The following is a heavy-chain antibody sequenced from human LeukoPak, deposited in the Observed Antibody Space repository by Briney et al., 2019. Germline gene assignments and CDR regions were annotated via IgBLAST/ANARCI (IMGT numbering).Heavy chain of an antibody. CDR3: ARGPSGP. CDR1: GDSVPSNSAA. CDR2: TYYRSKWYS. J-gene: IGHJ5*02. Sequence: SQTLSLTCAISGDSVPSNSAAWNWIRQSPSRGLEWLGRTYYRSKWYSEYAVSVKSRITVNPDTSKNQFSLHLNSVTPEDAAVYYCARGPSGPWGQGTLVTVSS. V-gene: IGHV6-1*01. D-gene: IGHD1-14*01.